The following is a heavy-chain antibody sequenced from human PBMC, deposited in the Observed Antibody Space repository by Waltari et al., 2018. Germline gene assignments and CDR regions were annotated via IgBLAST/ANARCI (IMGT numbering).Heavy chain of an antibody. J-gene: IGHJ4*02. Sequence: QLQLQESGPGLVKASETLSLTCTVSGDSISSSSYYWGWVRQPPGKGLEWIGNMYYSGSTSDNPSRKSRVTISGDTSKSQFSLKLSSVTAADTYMYYCVRHARTTSGGKHFDHWGQGMLVTVSP. V-gene: IGHV4-39*01. CDR3: VRHARTTSGGKHFDH. D-gene: IGHD2-15*01. CDR2: MYYSGST. CDR1: GDSISSSSYY.